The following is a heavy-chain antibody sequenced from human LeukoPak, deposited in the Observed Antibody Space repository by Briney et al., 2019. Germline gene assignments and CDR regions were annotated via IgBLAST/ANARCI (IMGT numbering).Heavy chain of an antibody. CDR2: IDYDSSHI. CDR3: TRDPLRYLRVGHYDY. D-gene: IGHD3-9*01. CDR1: GFTFSTSA. V-gene: IGHV3-21*01. Sequence: PGGSLRLSCAASGFTFSTSAMNWVRQVPGKGLEWVSSIDYDSSHIYYAASVRGRFTTSRDNARDSVYLQMDSLRVEDTAVYYCTRDPLRYLRVGHYDYWGQGTLVAVSS. J-gene: IGHJ4*02.